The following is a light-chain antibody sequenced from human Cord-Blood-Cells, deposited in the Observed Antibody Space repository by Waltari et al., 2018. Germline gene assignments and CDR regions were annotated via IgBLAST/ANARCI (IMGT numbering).Light chain of an antibody. CDR1: SSNIGAGYD. V-gene: IGLV1-40*01. J-gene: IGLJ1*01. Sequence: QSVLTQPPSVSGAPGHMFTISCTGSSSNIGAGYDVHWYQQLPGTAPKLLIYGNSNRPSGVPDRFSGSKSGTSASLAITGLQAEDEADYYCQSYDSSLSGYVFGTGTKVTVL. CDR3: QSYDSSLSGYV. CDR2: GNS.